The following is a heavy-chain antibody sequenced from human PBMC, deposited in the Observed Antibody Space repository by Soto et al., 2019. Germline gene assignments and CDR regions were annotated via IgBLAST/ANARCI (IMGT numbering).Heavy chain of an antibody. J-gene: IGHJ4*02. CDR3: ASAAVTGTAGLDF. CDR1: GYTFSGFY. CDR2: INPNSGGT. Sequence: SVKVSCKASGYTFSGFYMHWVRQAPGQGLEWMGWINPNSGGTKSAEKFQDRVTMTRDTSISTAYMELSRLTSDDTAVYYCASAAVTGTAGLDFWGQGTQVTVSS. V-gene: IGHV1-2*02. D-gene: IGHD6-19*01.